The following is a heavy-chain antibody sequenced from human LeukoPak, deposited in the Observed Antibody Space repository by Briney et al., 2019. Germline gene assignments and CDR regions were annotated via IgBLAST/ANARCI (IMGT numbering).Heavy chain of an antibody. D-gene: IGHD3-10*01. CDR3: AREGWDYYGSGSYYNVGYYYYGTDV. J-gene: IGHJ6*02. CDR2: ISAYNGNT. CDR1: GYTFTSYG. V-gene: IGHV1-18*01. Sequence: ASVKVSCKASGYTFTSYGISWVRQAPGQGLEWMGWISAYNGNTNYAQKLQGRVTMTTDTSTSTAYMELRSLRSDDTAVYYCAREGWDYYGSGSYYNVGYYYYGTDVWGQGTTVTVSS.